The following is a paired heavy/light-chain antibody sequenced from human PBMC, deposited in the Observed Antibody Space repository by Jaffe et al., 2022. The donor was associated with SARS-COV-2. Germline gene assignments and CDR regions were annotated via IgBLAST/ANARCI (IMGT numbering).Light chain of an antibody. Sequence: EIVMTQSPATLSVSPGDTATLSCRASQSISTKLAWYQQKPGQAPRLLIVSASARATGIPARFSGSGSGTEFTLTISSLQSEDFAVYYCQQYDNRPPWTFGQGTKLEFK. V-gene: IGKV3-15*01. CDR2: SAS. CDR3: QQYDNRPPWT. J-gene: IGKJ1*01. CDR1: QSISTK.
Heavy chain of an antibody. J-gene: IGHJ4*02. CDR3: AKNSGRIALREVFDY. D-gene: IGHD3-10*01. V-gene: IGHV3-23*01. CDR2: VSTSGADT. Sequence: EVQLSQSGGDLVQPGGSLRLSCAASGFSFSTYAMTWVRQAPGKGLEWVSGVSTSGADTYYADSVRGRFTISRDNSESTLYLQMNSLRAEDTAIYFCAKNSGRIALREVFDYWGQGALVTVSS. CDR1: GFSFSTYA.